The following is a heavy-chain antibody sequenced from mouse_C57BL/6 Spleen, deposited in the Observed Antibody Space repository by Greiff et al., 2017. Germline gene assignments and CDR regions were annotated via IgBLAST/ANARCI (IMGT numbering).Heavy chain of an antibody. CDR3: ARSPYYYGSSSYAMDY. J-gene: IGHJ4*01. D-gene: IGHD1-1*01. CDR2: IYPGSGST. V-gene: IGHV1-55*01. CDR1: GYTFTSYW. Sequence: QVQLQQPGAELVKPGASVKMSCKASGYTFTSYWITWVKQRPGQGLAWIGDIYPGSGSTNYNEKFKSKATLTVDTSSSTAYMQLSSLTSEDSAVYYCARSPYYYGSSSYAMDYWGQGTSVTGSS.